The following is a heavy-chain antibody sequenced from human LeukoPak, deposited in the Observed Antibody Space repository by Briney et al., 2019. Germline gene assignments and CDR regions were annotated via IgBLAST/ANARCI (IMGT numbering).Heavy chain of an antibody. CDR2: INPNSGGT. CDR3: ASGIAVAGNYFDY. J-gene: IGHJ4*02. D-gene: IGHD6-19*01. Sequence: ASVKVSCKASGYTFTGYYMHWVRQAPGQGLERMGWINPNSGGTNYAQKFQGRVTMTRDTSISTAYMELSRLRSDDTAVYYCASGIAVAGNYFDYWGQGTLVTVSS. CDR1: GYTFTGYY. V-gene: IGHV1-2*02.